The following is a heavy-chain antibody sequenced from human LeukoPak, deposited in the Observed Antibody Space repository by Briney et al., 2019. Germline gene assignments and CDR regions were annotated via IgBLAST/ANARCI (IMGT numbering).Heavy chain of an antibody. J-gene: IGHJ5*02. D-gene: IGHD3-22*01. CDR2: IYVSGST. CDR3: ARDRYDSVYNWFDP. CDR1: GGSISDYY. V-gene: IGHV4-4*07. Sequence: SETLSLTCTVPGGSISDYYWTWIRQSAGKGLEWIGRIYVSGSTKYNPSLNPSVKSRVTISVDVSKNQFSLRMSSVTATDTALYYCARDRYDSVYNWFDPWGQGILVTVSS.